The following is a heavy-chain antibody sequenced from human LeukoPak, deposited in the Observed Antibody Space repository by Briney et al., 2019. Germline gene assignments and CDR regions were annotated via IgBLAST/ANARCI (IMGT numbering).Heavy chain of an antibody. Sequence: GASVTVSFTSSVYTFDNYGIGWVRQPPGQGLEWMGWISGYNRNTKYAQRLQGRVIMTTDTSTSTVYMEVRSLRSDDTAIYYCARDGLRSEWSYFDYWGQGTLVTVSS. V-gene: IGHV1-18*01. J-gene: IGHJ4*02. CDR2: ISGYNRNT. D-gene: IGHD3-3*01. CDR3: ARDGLRSEWSYFDY. CDR1: VYTFDNYG.